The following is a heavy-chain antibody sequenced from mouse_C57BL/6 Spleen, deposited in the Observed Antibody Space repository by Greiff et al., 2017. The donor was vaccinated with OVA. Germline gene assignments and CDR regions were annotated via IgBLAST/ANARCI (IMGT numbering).Heavy chain of an antibody. J-gene: IGHJ1*03. V-gene: IGHV5-16*01. CDR3: ARERYYGSPRYFDV. Sequence: DVHLVESEGGLVQPGSSMKLSCTASGFTFSDYYMAWVRQVPEKGLEWVANINYDGSSTYYLDSLKSRFIISRDHAKNILYLQMSSLKSEATATYYCARERYYGSPRYFDVWGTGTTVTVSS. CDR2: INYDGSST. D-gene: IGHD1-1*01. CDR1: GFTFSDYY.